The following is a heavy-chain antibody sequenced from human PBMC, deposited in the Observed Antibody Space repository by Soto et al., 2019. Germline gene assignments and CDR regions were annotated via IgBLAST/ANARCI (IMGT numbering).Heavy chain of an antibody. D-gene: IGHD3-16*02. J-gene: IGHJ3*02. CDR3: ARAYYDYIWGSYRYDTWAFDI. Sequence: PSETLSLTCTVSGGSISSYYWSWIRQPPGKGLELIGYIYYSGSTNYNPSLKSRVTISVDTSKNQFSLKLSSVTAADTAVYYCARAYYDYIWGSYRYDTWAFDIWGQGTMVTVSS. CDR2: IYYSGST. V-gene: IGHV4-59*01. CDR1: GGSISSYY.